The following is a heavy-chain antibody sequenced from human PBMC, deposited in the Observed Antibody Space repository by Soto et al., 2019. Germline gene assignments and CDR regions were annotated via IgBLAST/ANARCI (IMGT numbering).Heavy chain of an antibody. Sequence: GESLKISCKGSGYNFAGYWITWVRQMPGKGLEWMGGIDPSDSQTYYSPSFRGHVTISAAKSITTVFLQWSSLRASDTAMYYCARQIYDSDSGPNFQYYFDSWGQGTLVTVSS. V-gene: IGHV5-10-1*01. CDR3: ARQIYDSDSGPNFQYYFDS. CDR2: IDPSDSQT. CDR1: GYNFAGYW. J-gene: IGHJ4*02. D-gene: IGHD3-22*01.